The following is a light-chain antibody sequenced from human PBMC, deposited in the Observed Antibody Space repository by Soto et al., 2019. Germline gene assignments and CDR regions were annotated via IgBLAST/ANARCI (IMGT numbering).Light chain of an antibody. V-gene: IGLV2-14*01. CDR1: SSDVGGYNY. J-gene: IGLJ1*01. CDR3: SPYSSSTXLDV. Sequence: QSFLTQPASVSGSPVQSITISCTGTSSDVGGYNYLSWYQQHPGKAPKLMIYEVSNRPSGVSIRFSGSKCVNTASLTISGLQDEEEADYYCSPYSSSTXLDVLGTGTKVXV. CDR2: EVS.